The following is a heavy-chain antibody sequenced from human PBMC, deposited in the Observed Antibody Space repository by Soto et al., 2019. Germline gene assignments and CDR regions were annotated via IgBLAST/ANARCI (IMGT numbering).Heavy chain of an antibody. D-gene: IGHD1-26*01. V-gene: IGHV3-33*01. CDR2: IWHDGNNK. CDR1: GFTFSNYG. Sequence: GGSLSLSCAASGFTFSNYGMHLVRQAPGKGLEWVAIIWHDGNNKYYADSVRGRFIISRDNSKNRLYLQMNSPRAEDTAVYYCASDLVGASDSYGLDVWGQGTPVTVSS. CDR3: ASDLVGASDSYGLDV. J-gene: IGHJ6*02.